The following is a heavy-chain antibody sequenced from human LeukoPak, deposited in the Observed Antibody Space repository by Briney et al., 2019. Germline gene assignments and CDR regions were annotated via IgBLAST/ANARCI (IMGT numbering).Heavy chain of an antibody. V-gene: IGHV1-2*02. D-gene: IGHD5-24*01. J-gene: IGHJ4*02. CDR3: ARDGDGYNLGY. CDR2: LNPNSGGT. Sequence: ASVKVSCKASGYTFSGYYLQWVRQAPGQGLEWMGWLNPNSGGTNYAQKFQGRVTMTRDTSISTAYMELTRLGSGDTAVYYCARDGDGYNLGYWGQGTLVTVSS. CDR1: GYTFSGYY.